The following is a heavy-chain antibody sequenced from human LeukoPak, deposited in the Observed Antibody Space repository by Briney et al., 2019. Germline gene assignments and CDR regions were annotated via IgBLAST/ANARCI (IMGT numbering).Heavy chain of an antibody. CDR2: ISAYNGNT. J-gene: IGHJ5*02. CDR3: AREVDTVLMVYAKDNWFDP. CDR1: GYTFTSYG. V-gene: IGHV1-18*01. D-gene: IGHD2-8*01. Sequence: ASVKVSCKASGYTFTSYGISWVRQAPGQGLEWMGWISAYNGNTNYAQKLQGRVTMTTDTSTSTAYMELRSLRSDDTAVYYCAREVDTVLMVYAKDNWFDPWGQGTLVTVSS.